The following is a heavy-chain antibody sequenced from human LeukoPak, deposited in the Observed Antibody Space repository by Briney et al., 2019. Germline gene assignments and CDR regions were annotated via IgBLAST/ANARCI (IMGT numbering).Heavy chain of an antibody. CDR1: GGSISSYY. CDR3: ATYYYDSSGYYDGEGAEYFQH. D-gene: IGHD3-22*01. Sequence: PSETLSLTCTVSGGSISSYYWSWIRQPAGKGLEWIGRIYTSGSTNYNPSLKSRVTMPVDTSKNQFSLKLSSVTAADTAVYYCATYYYDSSGYYDGEGAEYFQHWGQGTLVTVSS. CDR2: IYTSGST. V-gene: IGHV4-4*07. J-gene: IGHJ1*01.